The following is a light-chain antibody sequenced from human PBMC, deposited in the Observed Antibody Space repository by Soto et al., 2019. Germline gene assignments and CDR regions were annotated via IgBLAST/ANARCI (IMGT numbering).Light chain of an antibody. J-gene: IGKJ4*01. Sequence: EIVLTQSPGTLSLSPGERATLSCRASQSVSSSYLAWYQQKPGQAPRLLIYGANYRATGISDRFTGSGSGTDFRLTIERLETPDLAVYYCQQYGSSAGLTVGGGTKVDIK. CDR2: GAN. CDR1: QSVSSSY. CDR3: QQYGSSAGLT. V-gene: IGKV3-20*01.